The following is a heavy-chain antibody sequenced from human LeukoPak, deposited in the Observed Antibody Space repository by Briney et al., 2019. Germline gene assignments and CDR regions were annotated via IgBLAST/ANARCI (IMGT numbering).Heavy chain of an antibody. CDR3: ARGSFLDAPPFDY. Sequence: GGSLRLSCAASGFTFSSYEMNWVRQVPGKGLEWVSYISRSGMTIYYADSVKGRFTISRDSAKNSLYLQMNSLRAEDTALYYCARGSFLDAPPFDYWGQGTLVTVSS. J-gene: IGHJ4*02. CDR2: ISRSGMTI. D-gene: IGHD1-1*01. CDR1: GFTFSSYE. V-gene: IGHV3-48*03.